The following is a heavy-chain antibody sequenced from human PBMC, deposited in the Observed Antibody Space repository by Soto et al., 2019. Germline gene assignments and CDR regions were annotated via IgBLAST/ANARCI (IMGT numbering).Heavy chain of an antibody. CDR2: INGAGVGP. D-gene: IGHD6-6*01. CDR3: AKHLPTGGGGSSSGAFDV. Sequence: EVQLLESGGGLVQPGGSLRLSWAASGFTFSRYVMSWVRQAPGKGLEWVSVINGAGVGPEYADSVKGRFTISRDNSKNTLYVQMNFLRADDTAVYFCAKHLPTGGGGSSSGAFDVWGQGTMVTVSS. V-gene: IGHV3-23*01. J-gene: IGHJ3*01. CDR1: GFTFSRYV.